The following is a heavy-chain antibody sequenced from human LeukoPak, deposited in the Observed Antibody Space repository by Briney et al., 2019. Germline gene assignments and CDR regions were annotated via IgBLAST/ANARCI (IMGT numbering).Heavy chain of an antibody. D-gene: IGHD6-13*01. CDR2: IYYSGST. V-gene: IGHV4-39*07. CDR1: GGSISSSSYY. J-gene: IGHJ3*02. Sequence: SETLSLTCTVSGGSISSSSYYWGWIRQPPGKGLEWIGSIYYSGSTYYNPSLKSRVTISVDTSKNQFSLKLSSVTAADTAVYYCARDRVGSWYNHDAFDIWGQGTMVTVSS. CDR3: ARDRVGSWYNHDAFDI.